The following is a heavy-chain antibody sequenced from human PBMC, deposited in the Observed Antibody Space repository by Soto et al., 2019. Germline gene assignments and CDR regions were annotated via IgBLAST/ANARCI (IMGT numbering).Heavy chain of an antibody. J-gene: IGHJ6*02. CDR2: MNPNSGNT. CDR1: GYTFTSYD. V-gene: IGHV1-8*01. CDR3: ARGRNLLDFWSGSYGMDV. Sequence: ASVKVSWKASGYTFTSYDINWVRQATGQGLEWMGWMNPNSGNTGYAQKFQGRVTMTRNTSISTAYMELSSLRSEDTAVYYCARGRNLLDFWSGSYGMDVWGQGTTVTVSS. D-gene: IGHD3-3*01.